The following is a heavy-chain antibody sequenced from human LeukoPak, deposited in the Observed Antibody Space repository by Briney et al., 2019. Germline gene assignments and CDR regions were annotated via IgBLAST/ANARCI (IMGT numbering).Heavy chain of an antibody. V-gene: IGHV4-39*01. Sequence: SETLSLTCSVSGGFIIRSSYYRGWIRQTPGKGLEWIASIDYTGSTYYNPSLGSRVTISVDTSKNQFSLKLSSVTAADMGVHYCVRHRGGSGYSDLDAFEIWGQGTMVTVSS. CDR3: VRHRGGSGYSDLDAFEI. CDR2: IDYTGST. D-gene: IGHD6-25*01. J-gene: IGHJ3*02. CDR1: GGFIIRSSYY.